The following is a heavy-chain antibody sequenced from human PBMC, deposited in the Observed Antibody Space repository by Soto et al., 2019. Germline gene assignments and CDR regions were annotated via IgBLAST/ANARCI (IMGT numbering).Heavy chain of an antibody. CDR3: ARADYGDDFDY. J-gene: IGHJ4*02. V-gene: IGHV4-30-2*01. Sequence: QQQLQESGSGLVKPSQTLSLACAVSGGSISSGGYSWSWNRQPPGKDLEWIGYIYQSGNTYYNPSHKGRVTISVDRSKNQFSLELSSVTAADTAVYYCARADYGDDFDYWGQGTLVTVSS. CDR1: GGSISSGGYS. D-gene: IGHD4-17*01. CDR2: IYQSGNT.